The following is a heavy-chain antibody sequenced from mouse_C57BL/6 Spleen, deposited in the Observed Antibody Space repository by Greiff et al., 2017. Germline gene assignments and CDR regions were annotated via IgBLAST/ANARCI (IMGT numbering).Heavy chain of an antibody. J-gene: IGHJ2*01. D-gene: IGHD2-4*01. CDR1: GYTFTSYT. CDR3: ARGRIYYDYTGKFDT. CDR2: INPSSGYT. V-gene: IGHV1-4*01. Sequence: QVQLKQSGAELARPGASVKMSCKASGYTFTSYTMHWVKQRPGQGLEWIGYINPSSGYTKYNQKFKDKATLTADKSSSTAYMQLSSLTSEDSAVYNCARGRIYYDYTGKFDTWGQGTTLSVSS.